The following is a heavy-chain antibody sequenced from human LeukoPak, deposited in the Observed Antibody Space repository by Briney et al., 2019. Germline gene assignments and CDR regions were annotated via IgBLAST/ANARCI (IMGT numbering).Heavy chain of an antibody. D-gene: IGHD4-23*01. CDR1: GGSISSGGYY. V-gene: IGHV4-31*03. J-gene: IGHJ4*02. CDR3: ARFVFGVTRGWGSFAY. CDR2: IYYSGST. Sequence: SQTLSLTCTVSGGSISSGGYYWSWLRQHPGKGLEWIGYIYYSGSTYYNPSLQSRVTISVDTSKNQFSLKLSSVTAVDTAVYYCARFVFGVTRGWGSFAYWGQGTLVTVSS.